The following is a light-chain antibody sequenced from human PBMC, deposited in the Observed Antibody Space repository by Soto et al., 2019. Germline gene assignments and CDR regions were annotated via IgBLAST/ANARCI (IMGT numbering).Light chain of an antibody. J-gene: IGKJ1*01. CDR3: QQYNNWPPGT. Sequence: EIVMTQSPATLSVSPGERATLSCRASQSVSSNLAWYQQKPGQAPRLLIYGASTRATGIPARFSGSGSGTEFTLTISSLQSEYFAVYYCQQYNNWPPGTFGQGPKVEIK. V-gene: IGKV3-15*01. CDR1: QSVSSN. CDR2: GAS.